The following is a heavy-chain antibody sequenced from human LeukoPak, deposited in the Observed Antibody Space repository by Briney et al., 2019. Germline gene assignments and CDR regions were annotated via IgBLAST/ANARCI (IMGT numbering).Heavy chain of an antibody. CDR3: ARAGQLLVNWFDP. D-gene: IGHD2-2*01. J-gene: IGHJ5*02. V-gene: IGHV4-39*01. Sequence: PSETLSLTCIVSGGSISSNSYFWGWIRQPPGKGLEWIGSIYYSGSTYYNPSLKSRVTISVDTSKNQFSLKLSSVTAADTAVYYCARAGQLLVNWFDPWGQGTLVTVSS. CDR2: IYYSGST. CDR1: GGSISSNSYF.